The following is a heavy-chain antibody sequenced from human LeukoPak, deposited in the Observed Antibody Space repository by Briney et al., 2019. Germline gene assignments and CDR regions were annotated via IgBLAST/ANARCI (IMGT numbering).Heavy chain of an antibody. CDR1: GFTFSSYE. V-gene: IGHV3-48*03. J-gene: IGHJ4*02. D-gene: IGHD2-15*01. CDR2: ISSSGSTI. Sequence: PGGSLRLSCAASGFTFSSYEMNWVRQAPGKGLGWVSYISSSGSTIYYADSVKGRFTISRDNAKNSLYLQMNSLRAEDTAVYYCARGCSGGSCYSPFDYWGQGTLVTVSS. CDR3: ARGCSGGSCYSPFDY.